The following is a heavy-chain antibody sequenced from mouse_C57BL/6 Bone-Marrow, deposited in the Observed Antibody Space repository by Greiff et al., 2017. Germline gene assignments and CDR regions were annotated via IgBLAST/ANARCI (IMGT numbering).Heavy chain of an antibody. V-gene: IGHV1-63*01. CDR3: ATRYYYGSSYWYFDV. J-gene: IGHJ1*03. D-gene: IGHD1-1*01. Sequence: VQRVESGAELVRPGTSVKMSCKASGYTFTNYWIGWAKQRPGHGLEWIGDIYPGGGYTNYNEKFKGKATLTADKSSSTAYMQFSSLTSEDSAIYYCATRYYYGSSYWYFDVWGTGTTVTVSS. CDR1: GYTFTNYW. CDR2: IYPGGGYT.